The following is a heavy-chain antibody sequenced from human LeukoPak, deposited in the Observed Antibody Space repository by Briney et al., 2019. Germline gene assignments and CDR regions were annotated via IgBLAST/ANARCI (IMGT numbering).Heavy chain of an antibody. D-gene: IGHD1-20*01. CDR1: GYSFTSYD. J-gene: IGHJ4*02. CDR2: MNPNRGDT. V-gene: IGHV1-8*03. CDR3: ARGLTLRWWYNSFWCY. Sequence: ASVKVSCKASGYSFTSYDINWVRQATGQGLEWMGWMNPNRGDTGYAQKFQGRVTITRNTSISTAYMELSSLRSDDTAVYYCARGLTLRWWYNSFWCYWGQGTLVTVSS.